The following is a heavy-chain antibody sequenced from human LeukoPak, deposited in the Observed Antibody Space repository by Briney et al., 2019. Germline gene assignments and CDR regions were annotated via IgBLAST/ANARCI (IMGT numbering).Heavy chain of an antibody. CDR2: IRSKGYGGTT. D-gene: IGHD4/OR15-4a*01. CDR1: GFTFGDYA. V-gene: IGHV3-49*04. Sequence: GGSLRLSCTASGFTFGDYAMGWVRQAPGKGLEWVGFIRSKGYGGTTEYAASVKGRFTISRDDSKSVAYLQMNTLKTEDTVVYYCSRRANYDYFDYWGQGTLVTVSS. CDR3: SRRANYDYFDY. J-gene: IGHJ4*02.